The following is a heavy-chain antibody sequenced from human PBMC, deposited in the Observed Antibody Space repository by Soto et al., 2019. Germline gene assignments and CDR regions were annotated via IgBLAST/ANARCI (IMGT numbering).Heavy chain of an antibody. Sequence: GGSLRLSCAASGFSFNSYSLSWVRQAPGKGLEWVAGISGSGEHTHYADSVKGRYTISRDNSENTLSLQMNSLRAEDSAIYYCAKDRGTTTVTFDAFQSWGQGTLVTVSS. J-gene: IGHJ1*01. D-gene: IGHD4-17*01. CDR1: GFSFNSYS. V-gene: IGHV3-23*01. CDR2: ISGSGEHT. CDR3: AKDRGTTTVTFDAFQS.